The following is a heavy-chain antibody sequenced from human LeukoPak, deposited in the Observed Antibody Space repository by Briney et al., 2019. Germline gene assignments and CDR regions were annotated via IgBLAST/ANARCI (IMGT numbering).Heavy chain of an antibody. D-gene: IGHD6-13*01. Sequence: SETLSLTCTVSGGSISNYYWTWIRQPAGKGLEWIGRIYPGGSTDYNPPLKSRVTMSVDTSKSQFSLSLTSVTAADTAVYYCARIGSSSCPDCNYWGQGTLVTVSS. CDR1: GGSISNYY. CDR2: IYPGGST. CDR3: ARIGSSSCPDCNY. V-gene: IGHV4-4*07. J-gene: IGHJ4*02.